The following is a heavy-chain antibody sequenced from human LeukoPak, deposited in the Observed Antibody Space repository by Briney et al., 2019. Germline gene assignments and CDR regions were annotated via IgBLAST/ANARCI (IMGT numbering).Heavy chain of an antibody. J-gene: IGHJ4*02. D-gene: IGHD3-22*01. Sequence: PGGSPRLSCAASGFTFGGYGMQWVRQAPGKGLEWVAVIWFDGGKKYYADSVKGRFTISRDNSKNTLYLQMNSLRAEDTAVYYCARDHSSGLFYFDYWGQGALVTVSS. CDR1: GFTFGGYG. V-gene: IGHV3-33*01. CDR3: ARDHSSGLFYFDY. CDR2: IWFDGGKK.